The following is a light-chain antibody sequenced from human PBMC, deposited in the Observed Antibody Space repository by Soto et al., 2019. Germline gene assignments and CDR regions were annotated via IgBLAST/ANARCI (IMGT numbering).Light chain of an antibody. CDR3: QEYSNWWT. V-gene: IGKV3-15*01. CDR2: GAS. J-gene: IGKJ1*01. CDR1: QSVGTN. Sequence: ETVMTQSPATLSVSPGERATLSCRASQSVGTNVAWYQHKPGQAPRLLIYGASTGATGVPARFSGSAPGAEFTLTISSLQSEDSAVYYCQEYSNWWTFGQGTKIEIK.